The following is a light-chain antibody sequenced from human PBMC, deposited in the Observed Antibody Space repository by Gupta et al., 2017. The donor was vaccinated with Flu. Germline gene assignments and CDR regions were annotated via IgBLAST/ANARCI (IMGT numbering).Light chain of an antibody. CDR2: DAS. CDR3: QQYDNLPLT. CDR1: QVITRY. J-gene: IGKJ4*01. Sequence: PSSLSASVGDRVNITCRASQVITRYLNWYQQKPGKAPRLLIYDASSLQAGVPSRFSGSASGTEYTLTISSLQPEDVATYYCQQYDNLPLTYGGGTRVDIK. V-gene: IGKV1-33*01.